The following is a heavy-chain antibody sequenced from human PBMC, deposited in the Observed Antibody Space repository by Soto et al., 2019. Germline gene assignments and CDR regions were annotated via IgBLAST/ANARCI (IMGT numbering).Heavy chain of an antibody. V-gene: IGHV3-74*01. Sequence: GGSLRLSCAASGFTFTTYLMHWVRQAPGKGLVWVSRINSDGSTTNYADSVKGRFTISRDNAKNTLYLQMNSLRAEDTAVYYCTSGGNSHLFDYWGQGALVTVSS. D-gene: IGHD2-15*01. CDR1: GFTFTTYL. J-gene: IGHJ4*01. CDR2: INSDGSTT. CDR3: TSGGNSHLFDY.